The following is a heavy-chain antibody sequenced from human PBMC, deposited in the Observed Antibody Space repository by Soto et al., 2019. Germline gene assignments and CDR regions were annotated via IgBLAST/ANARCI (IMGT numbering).Heavy chain of an antibody. D-gene: IGHD6-6*01. CDR3: AKDRYSSSPSYFDY. V-gene: IGHV3-23*01. CDR1: GFTFSSYA. J-gene: IGHJ4*02. CDR2: ISGSGGST. Sequence: LRLSCAASGFTFSSYAMSWVRQAPGKGLEWVSAISGSGGSTYYADSVKGRFTISGDNSKNTLYLQMNSLRAEDTAVYYCAKDRYSSSPSYFDYWGQGTLVTVSS.